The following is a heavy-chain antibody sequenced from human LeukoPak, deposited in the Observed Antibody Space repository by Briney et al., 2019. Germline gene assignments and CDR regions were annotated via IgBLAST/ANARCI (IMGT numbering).Heavy chain of an antibody. D-gene: IGHD2-15*01. CDR2: ISPKNGNT. V-gene: IGHV1-18*01. J-gene: IGHJ5*02. CDR1: GYTFNNYG. CDR3: ARDHEYLLTYWFDT. Sequence: ASVKVSCKASGYTFNNYGVSWVRQAPGQGLEWVGWISPKNGNTNYAQKLLGRVTMTTDTSTNTAYMELRSLSFDDTAVYYCARDHEYLLTYWFDTWGQGTLVTVSS.